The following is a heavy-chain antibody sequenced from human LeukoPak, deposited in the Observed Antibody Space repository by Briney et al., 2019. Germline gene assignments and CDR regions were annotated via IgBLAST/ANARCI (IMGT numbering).Heavy chain of an antibody. Sequence: PGGSLRLSCAASGFTFSSYAMHWVRQAPGKGLEWVAVISYDGSNKYYADSVKGRFTISRDNSKNTLYLQVNSLRAEDTAVYYCGRDLGGRSGYWGQGTLVTVSS. V-gene: IGHV3-30*04. CDR2: ISYDGSNK. CDR1: GFTFSSYA. CDR3: GRDLGGRSGY. D-gene: IGHD1-26*01. J-gene: IGHJ4*02.